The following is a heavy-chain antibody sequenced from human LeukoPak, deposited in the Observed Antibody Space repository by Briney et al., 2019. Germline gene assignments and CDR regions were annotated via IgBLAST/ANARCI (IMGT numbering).Heavy chain of an antibody. D-gene: IGHD2-2*01. J-gene: IGHJ1*01. CDR1: GYTFTDYY. CDR3: ATWSQGYQLRVGLQD. Sequence: GASVKVSCKASGYTFTDYYMHWVQQAPGKGLEWMGRVDPEDGETIYAEKFQGRVTITADTSTDTAYMELSSLRSEDTAVYYCATWSQGYQLRVGLQDWGQGTLVTVSS. CDR2: VDPEDGET. V-gene: IGHV1-69-2*01.